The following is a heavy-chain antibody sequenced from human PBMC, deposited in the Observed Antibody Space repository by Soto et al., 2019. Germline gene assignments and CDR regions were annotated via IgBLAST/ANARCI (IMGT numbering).Heavy chain of an antibody. CDR1: GFTFSDYY. D-gene: IGHD1-1*01. CDR3: ARATTGTYVHYYYYMDV. V-gene: IGHV3-11*01. CDR2: ISSSGSTI. J-gene: IGHJ6*03. Sequence: PGGSLRLSCAASGFTFSDYYMSWIRQSPGKGLEWVSYISSSGSTIYYADSVKGRFTISRDNAKNSLYLQMNSLRAEDTAVYYCARATTGTYVHYYYYMDVWGKGTTVTVSS.